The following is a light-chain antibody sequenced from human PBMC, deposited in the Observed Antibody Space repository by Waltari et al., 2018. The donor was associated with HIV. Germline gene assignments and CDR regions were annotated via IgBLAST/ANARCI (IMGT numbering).Light chain of an antibody. J-gene: IGLJ1*01. CDR1: SSDVGGYNY. CDR2: EVS. Sequence: QSALTQPASVSGSPGQSITISCTGTSSDVGGYNYVSWYQQHPGKAPKLMIYEVSNRPSGISNRFSGSKSGNTASLTISGLQAEDEAYYYCTSYTSSGTLYVFGTGTKVTVL. CDR3: TSYTSSGTLYV. V-gene: IGLV2-14*01.